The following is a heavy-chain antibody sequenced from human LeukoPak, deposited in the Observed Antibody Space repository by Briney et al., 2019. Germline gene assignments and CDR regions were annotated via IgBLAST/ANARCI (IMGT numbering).Heavy chain of an antibody. CDR3: ARHGYSYGYVY. J-gene: IGHJ4*02. CDR2: IYYSGST. D-gene: IGHD5-18*01. Sequence: SETLSLTCTVSGGSISSYYWSWIRQPPGKGLEWIGYIYYSGSTNYNPSLKSRVTISVDTSKNQFSLKLSSVTAADTAVYYCARHGYSYGYVYWGQGTLVTVSP. CDR1: GGSISSYY. V-gene: IGHV4-59*08.